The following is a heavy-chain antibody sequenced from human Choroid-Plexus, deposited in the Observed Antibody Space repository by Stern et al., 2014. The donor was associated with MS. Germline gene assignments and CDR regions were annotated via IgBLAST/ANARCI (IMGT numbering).Heavy chain of an antibody. V-gene: IGHV3-53*01. CDR1: GFTVIRDY. CDR3: ARDTSSPERSDW. J-gene: IGHJ4*02. Sequence: EVQLVESGGGVIQPGGSLRLSCTASGFTVIRDYMPWVRQAPGKGLEWVSLITNVGSTFYTDSVKGRFTISRDDSKNTVYLHMTSLRAEDTAMYYCARDTSSPERSDWWGQGTLVTVSS. D-gene: IGHD1-1*01. CDR2: ITNVGST.